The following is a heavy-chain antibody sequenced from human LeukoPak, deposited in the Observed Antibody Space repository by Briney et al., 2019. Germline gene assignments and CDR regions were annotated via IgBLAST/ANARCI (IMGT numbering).Heavy chain of an antibody. CDR1: GFTFSNYA. Sequence: GGSLRLSCTASGFTFSNYAMSWVRQAPGKGLEWVSTISGSDGSTYYADSVKGRFTISRDNSKNTLYLQMNSLRVEDTAVYYCASDYPAFDYWGQGTLVTVSS. V-gene: IGHV3-23*01. CDR3: ASDYPAFDY. CDR2: ISGSDGST. J-gene: IGHJ4*02. D-gene: IGHD4-17*01.